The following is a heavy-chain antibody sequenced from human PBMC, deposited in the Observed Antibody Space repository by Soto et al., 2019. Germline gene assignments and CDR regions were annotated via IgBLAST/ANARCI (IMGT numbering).Heavy chain of an antibody. J-gene: IGHJ6*02. CDR2: ILNDGSNR. CDR1: GFTFSNYG. D-gene: IGHD3-10*01. V-gene: IGHV3-33*01. Sequence: QVQLVESGGGVVQPGRSLRLSCAASGFTFSNYGMHWVRQAPGKGLEWVAVILNDGSNRYHADSVKDRFTISRDNSKNMQYLQKNSLRAEDTAVYYCARDDEYSGNGMDVWGQGTTVTVS. CDR3: ARDDEYSGNGMDV.